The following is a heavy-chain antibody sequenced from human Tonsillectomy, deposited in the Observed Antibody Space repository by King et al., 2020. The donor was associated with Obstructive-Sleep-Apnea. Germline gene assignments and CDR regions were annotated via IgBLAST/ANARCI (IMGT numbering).Heavy chain of an antibody. Sequence: LQLQESGPGLVKPSETLSLTCTVSGGSISSSSYYWGWIRQPPGNGLEWIGSIYYSGSTYYNPSLKSRVTISVDTSKNQFSLKLTSVTAADTAVYYCARASDSSSWYRYYFDYWGQGTLVTVSS. CDR3: ARASDSSSWYRYYFDY. J-gene: IGHJ4*02. CDR2: IYYSGST. D-gene: IGHD6-13*01. CDR1: GGSISSSSYY. V-gene: IGHV4-39*07.